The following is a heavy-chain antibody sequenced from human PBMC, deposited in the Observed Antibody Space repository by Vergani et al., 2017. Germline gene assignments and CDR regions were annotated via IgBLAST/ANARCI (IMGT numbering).Heavy chain of an antibody. J-gene: IGHJ4*02. CDR3: AKNPLPHRAGIAAAGATH. V-gene: IGHV3-23*01. CDR1: GFTFSSYA. CDR2: ISGSGGST. D-gene: IGHD6-13*01. Sequence: EVQLLESGGGLVQPGGSLRLSCAASGFTFSSYAMSWVRQAPGKGLEWVSAISGSGGSTYYADSVKGRFTISRDNSKNTLYLQMNSLRAEDTAVYDCAKNPLPHRAGIAAAGATHWGQGTLVTVSS.